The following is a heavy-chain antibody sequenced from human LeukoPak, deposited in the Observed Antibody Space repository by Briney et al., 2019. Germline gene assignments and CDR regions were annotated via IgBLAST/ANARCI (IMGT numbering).Heavy chain of an antibody. CDR2: IIPIFGTA. CDR1: GGTFSSYA. D-gene: IGHD3-22*01. J-gene: IGHJ4*02. CDR3: ARGFLGREGSGYPPVYFDY. V-gene: IGHV1-69*01. Sequence: SVKVPCKASGGTFSSYAISWVRQAPGQGLEWMGGIIPIFGTANYAQKFQGRVTITADESTSTAYMELSSLRSEDTAVYYCARGFLGREGSGYPPVYFDYWGQGTLVTVSS.